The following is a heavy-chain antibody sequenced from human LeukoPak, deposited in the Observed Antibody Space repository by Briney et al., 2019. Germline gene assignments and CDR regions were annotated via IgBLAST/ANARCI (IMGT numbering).Heavy chain of an antibody. Sequence: GGSLRLSCTTSGFAFSNYAMNWVRQAPGKGPEWVSGISGFNTYYADSVKGRFTIFRDNSKDVLYLQMDRLRAEDTAVYSCAKDVCTSPGCLLYFDAWGQETLVTVSS. V-gene: IGHV3-23*01. J-gene: IGHJ4*02. CDR1: GFAFSNYA. D-gene: IGHD2-8*01. CDR2: ISGFNT. CDR3: AKDVCTSPGCLLYFDA.